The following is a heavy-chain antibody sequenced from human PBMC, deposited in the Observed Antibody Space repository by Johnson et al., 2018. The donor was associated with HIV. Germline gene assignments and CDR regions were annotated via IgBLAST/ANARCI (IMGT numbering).Heavy chain of an antibody. J-gene: IGHJ3*01. CDR1: GFTFSDYY. Sequence: QVQLVESGGGLVKPGGSLRLSCAASGFTFSDYYMSWIRQTPGKGLEWVSYISSSGTTVYNADSVKGRFSISRDYAKNSLYVQMNSLRAEDTAVYYCARLRWGSGDPLHDAFDVWGQGTMVTVSS. V-gene: IGHV3-11*04. CDR3: ARLRWGSGDPLHDAFDV. D-gene: IGHD2-21*01. CDR2: ISSSGTTV.